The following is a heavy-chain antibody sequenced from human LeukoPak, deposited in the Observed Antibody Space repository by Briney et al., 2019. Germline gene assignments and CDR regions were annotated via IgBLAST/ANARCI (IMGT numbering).Heavy chain of an antibody. V-gene: IGHV4-61*09. CDR1: GGSINSGSYY. J-gene: IGHJ5*02. Sequence: SETLSLTCTVSGGSINSGSYYWTWIRQPAGKGLEWIGHIYISGTTNYNPSLKSRVTISVDTSKNQFSLKLSSVTAADTAVYYCATMIVGNWFDPWGQGTLVTVSS. CDR2: IYISGTT. CDR3: ATMIVGNWFDP. D-gene: IGHD3-22*01.